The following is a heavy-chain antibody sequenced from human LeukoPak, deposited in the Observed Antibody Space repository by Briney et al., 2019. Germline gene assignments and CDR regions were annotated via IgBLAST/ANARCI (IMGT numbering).Heavy chain of an antibody. CDR3: ARILLWFGEAYFDY. CDR2: IYYSGST. V-gene: IGHV4-39*07. CDR1: GGSISSSTYF. D-gene: IGHD3-10*01. Sequence: PSETLSLTCTVSGGSISSSTYFWGWIRQPPGKGLEWIGTIYYSGSTYYNPSLKSRVTISVDSSKNQFSLKLSSVTAADTAVYYCARILLWFGEAYFDYWGQGTLVTVSS. J-gene: IGHJ4*02.